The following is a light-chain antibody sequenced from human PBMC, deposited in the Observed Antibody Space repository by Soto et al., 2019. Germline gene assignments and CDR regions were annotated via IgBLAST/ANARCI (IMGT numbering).Light chain of an antibody. CDR1: QDITNY. J-gene: IGKJ5*01. Sequence: DIQMTQSPSSLSASVGDRVTITCQASQDITNYLNWYQQKPGRAPRLLHYDASSLETGVPSRFSGSGSGTDLTLTISSLQPEDVATYYCQHYDHLPITFGQGTRLEIK. CDR3: QHYDHLPIT. CDR2: DAS. V-gene: IGKV1-33*01.